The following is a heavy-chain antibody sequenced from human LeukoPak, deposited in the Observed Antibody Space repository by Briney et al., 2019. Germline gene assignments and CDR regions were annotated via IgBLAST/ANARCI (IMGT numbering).Heavy chain of an antibody. CDR3: ARVDDLDAFDM. CDR2: ISDDGSNK. Sequence: PGGSLRLSCAASGFTFSSYAMHWVRQAPGKGLEWVAVISDDGSNKYYADSVKGRFTISRDNSKNTLYLQMNSLRAEGTAVYYCARVDDLDAFDMWGQGTMVTVPS. CDR1: GFTFSSYA. D-gene: IGHD2-2*03. J-gene: IGHJ3*02. V-gene: IGHV3-30*04.